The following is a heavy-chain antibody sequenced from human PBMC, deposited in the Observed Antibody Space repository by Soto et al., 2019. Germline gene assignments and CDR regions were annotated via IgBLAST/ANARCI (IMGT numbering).Heavy chain of an antibody. CDR3: VRVVAIPGYPDN. CDR1: GATFSSYA. J-gene: IGHJ4*02. V-gene: IGHV1-69*12. Sequence: QVQLVQSGAEVRQPASSVKVSCKTSGATFSSYAITWVRQAPGQGLEWMGGIVPTVDTSTYAQKFQGRVTXXAXXFTNTVYRERSSLRSDDTAVYYCVRVVAIPGYPDNWGQGTLVTVSS. D-gene: IGHD5-12*01. CDR2: IVPTVDTS.